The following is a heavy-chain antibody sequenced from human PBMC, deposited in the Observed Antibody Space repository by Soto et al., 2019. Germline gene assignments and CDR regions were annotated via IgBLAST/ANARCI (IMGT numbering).Heavy chain of an antibody. CDR3: ARGVTIGAQSWFDP. CDR1: GFTFSSYS. J-gene: IGHJ5*02. Sequence: EVQLVESGGGLVKPGGSLRLSCAASGFTFSSYSMNWVRQAPGKGREWVSSISSSSSYIYYADSVKGRFTISRDNAKNSLYLQMNSLRAEDTAVYYCARGVTIGAQSWFDPWGQGTLVTVSS. CDR2: ISSSSSYI. V-gene: IGHV3-21*01. D-gene: IGHD3-9*01.